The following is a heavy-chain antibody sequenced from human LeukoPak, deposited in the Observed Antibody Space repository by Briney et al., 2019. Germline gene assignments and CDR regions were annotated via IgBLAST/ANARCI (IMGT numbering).Heavy chain of an antibody. J-gene: IGHJ4*02. CDR2: IKRKGDDGTI. V-gene: IGHV3-15*01. CDR1: GFTFSNAW. Sequence: SGGSLRLSCAASGFTFSNAWMSWVRQAPGRGLEWVGRIKRKGDDGTIDYAAPVKGRLSISRDDSKNTLYLQMNSLKSEDTAVYYCTARTGRSDFDYWGQGTLVTVSS. CDR3: TARTGRSDFDY. D-gene: IGHD3/OR15-3a*01.